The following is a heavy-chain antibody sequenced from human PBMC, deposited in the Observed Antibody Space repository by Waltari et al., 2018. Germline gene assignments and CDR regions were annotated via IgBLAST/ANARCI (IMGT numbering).Heavy chain of an antibody. J-gene: IGHJ6*02. CDR2: IYHSGST. V-gene: IGHV4-31*09. CDR3: ASGATYYYYYGMDV. Sequence: QVQLQESGPGLVKPSQTLSLTCTVSGGSISSGGYYWSWIRQHPGKGLEWIGYIYHSGSTYDNPSLKSRVTISVDRSKNQFSLKLSSVTAADTAVYYCASGATYYYYYGMDVWGQGTTVTVSS. CDR1: GGSISSGGYY. D-gene: IGHD6-25*01.